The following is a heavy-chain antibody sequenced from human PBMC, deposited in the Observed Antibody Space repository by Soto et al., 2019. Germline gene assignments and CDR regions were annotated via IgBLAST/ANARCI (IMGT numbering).Heavy chain of an antibody. CDR3: TRGPRPTSTGTGAF. V-gene: IGHV3-74*01. CDR2: INDDGIST. D-gene: IGHD1-1*01. CDR1: GFTFRMYW. J-gene: IGHJ4*02. Sequence: GGSLRLSCAASGFTFRMYWMHWVRQVPGKGPEWVSRINDDGISTNYADSVKGRFTISRDNAKNTLYLQMNALRVEDTGVYYCTRGPRPTSTGTGAFWSQGTLVTVSS.